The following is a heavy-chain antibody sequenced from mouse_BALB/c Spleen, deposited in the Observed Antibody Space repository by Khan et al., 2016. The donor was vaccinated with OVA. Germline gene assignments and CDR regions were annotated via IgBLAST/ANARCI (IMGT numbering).Heavy chain of an antibody. J-gene: IGHJ3*01. Sequence: QVQLKQSGPEVVRPGVSVKISCKGSGYTFTDYAMHWVKQSHAKRLEWIGVISTDNGNTNYNQKFKGKATMTVDRSSSTAYMELARLTSDASAISFSARLTPYWGQGTLVTVSA. CDR2: ISTDNGNT. V-gene: IGHV1S137*01. CDR1: GYTFTDYA. CDR3: ARLTPY.